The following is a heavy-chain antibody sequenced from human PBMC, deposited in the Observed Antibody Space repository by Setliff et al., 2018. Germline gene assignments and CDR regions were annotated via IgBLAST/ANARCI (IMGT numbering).Heavy chain of an antibody. CDR3: ARGDFWVVGGAFDI. CDR1: GYTFTSYA. D-gene: IGHD3-3*01. J-gene: IGHJ3*02. CDR2: INTNTGNP. Sequence: ASVKVSCKASGYTFTSYAMNWVRQAPGQGLERMGWINTNTGNPTYAQGFTGRFVFSLDTSVSTAYLQISSLKAEDTAVYYCARGDFWVVGGAFDIWGQGTMVTGSS. V-gene: IGHV7-4-1*02.